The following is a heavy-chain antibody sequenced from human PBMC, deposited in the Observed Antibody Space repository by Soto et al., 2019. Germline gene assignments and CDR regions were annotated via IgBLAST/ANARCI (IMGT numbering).Heavy chain of an antibody. CDR2: IYYSGST. CDR1: GGSISSSSYY. D-gene: IGHD3-9*01. V-gene: IGHV4-39*01. CDR3: ARHFLRRDYDILTAFDP. J-gene: IGHJ5*02. Sequence: SETLSLTCTVSGGSISSSSYYWGWIRQPPGKGLEWIGSIYYSGSTYYNPSLKSRVTISLDTSKNQFSLKLSSLTAADTAVYYCARHFLRRDYDILTAFDPWGQGTLVTVSS.